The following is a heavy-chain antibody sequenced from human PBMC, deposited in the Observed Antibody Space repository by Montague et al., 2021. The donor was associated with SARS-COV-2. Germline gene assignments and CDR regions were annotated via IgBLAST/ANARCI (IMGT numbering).Heavy chain of an antibody. D-gene: IGHD6-13*01. CDR3: ARTYMAAASTSLDY. V-gene: IGHV2-70*11. CDR2: IDWDDDK. CDR1: GFSLITSGMC. Sequence: PALVKPTQTLTLTCTFSGFSLITSGMCVSWIRQPPGKALEWLARIDWDDDKYYSTSPKTRLTISKDTSKNQVVLTMTNMDPVDTATYYCARTYMAAASTSLDYWGQGTLVTVSS. J-gene: IGHJ4*02.